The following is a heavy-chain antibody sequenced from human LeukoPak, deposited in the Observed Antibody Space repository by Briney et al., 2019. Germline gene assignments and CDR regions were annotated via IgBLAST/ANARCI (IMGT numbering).Heavy chain of an antibody. D-gene: IGHD5-12*01. J-gene: IGHJ4*02. CDR3: AKELVVSNSGSAFDC. V-gene: IGHV3-23*01. Sequence: GGSLRLSCAASGFTFISYAMSWVRQAPGKGLEWASTISGSSGTTYYADSVKGRFTISRDNSKNTLYLQMNSLRADDTAVYYCAKELVVSNSGSAFDCWGQGTLVTVSS. CDR2: ISGSSGTT. CDR1: GFTFISYA.